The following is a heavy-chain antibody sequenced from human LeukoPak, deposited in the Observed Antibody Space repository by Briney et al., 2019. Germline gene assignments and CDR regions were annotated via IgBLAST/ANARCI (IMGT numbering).Heavy chain of an antibody. J-gene: IGHJ6*02. V-gene: IGHV4-59*01. CDR1: GGSISSYY. D-gene: IGHD6-19*01. CDR2: IHYSGST. CDR3: ARDRRGWTGAMDV. Sequence: SETLSLTCTVSGGSISSYYWSWIRQPPGKGLEWIGYIHYSGSTNYNPSLKSRVTISVDTSKNQFSLKLSSVTAADTAVYYCARDRRGWTGAMDVWGQGTTVTVSS.